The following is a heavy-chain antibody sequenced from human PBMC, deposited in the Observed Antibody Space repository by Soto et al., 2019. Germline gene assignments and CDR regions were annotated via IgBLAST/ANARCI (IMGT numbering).Heavy chain of an antibody. CDR1: GFTFSSYS. J-gene: IGHJ2*01. CDR3: ARDVGEFPLDWYFDL. D-gene: IGHD3-10*01. Sequence: GGSLRLSCAASGFTFSSYSMNWVRQAPGKGLEWVSSISSSSSYIYYADSVKGRFTISRDNAKNSLYLQMNSLRAEDTAVYYCARDVGEFPLDWYFDLWGRGTLVTVSS. V-gene: IGHV3-21*01. CDR2: ISSSSSYI.